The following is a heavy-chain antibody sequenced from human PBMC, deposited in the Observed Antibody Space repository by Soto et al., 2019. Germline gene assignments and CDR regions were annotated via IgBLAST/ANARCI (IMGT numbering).Heavy chain of an antibody. CDR3: ARERVGAANRYFDY. V-gene: IGHV3-53*02. J-gene: IGHJ4*02. Sequence: EVQLVETGGGLIQPGGSLRLSCAASGFTVSSNYMSWVRQAPGKGLEWVSVIYSGGSTYYADSVKGRFTISRDNSKNTLYLQMNSLRAEDTAVYYCARERVGAANRYFDYWGQGTLVTVSS. D-gene: IGHD1-26*01. CDR2: IYSGGST. CDR1: GFTVSSNY.